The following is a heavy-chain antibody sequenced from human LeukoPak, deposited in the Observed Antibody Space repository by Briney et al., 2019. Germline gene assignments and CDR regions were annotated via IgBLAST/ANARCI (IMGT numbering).Heavy chain of an antibody. D-gene: IGHD1-26*01. Sequence: PSETLSLTCAVYGGSFSGYYWTWIRQPPGKGLEWIGEISHSGSTNYNPSLKSRVTISVDTSKNQFSLKLSSVTAADTAVYYCARQAGGGSYYVDYWGQGTLVTVSS. CDR1: GGSFSGYY. V-gene: IGHV4-34*01. J-gene: IGHJ4*02. CDR2: ISHSGST. CDR3: ARQAGGGSYYVDY.